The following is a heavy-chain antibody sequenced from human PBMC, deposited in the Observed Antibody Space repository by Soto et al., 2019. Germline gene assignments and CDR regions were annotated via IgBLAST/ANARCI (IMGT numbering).Heavy chain of an antibody. V-gene: IGHV4-39*01. D-gene: IGHD2-15*01. CDR3: VRQGLQWSPRFDY. Sequence: SETLSLTCTVSGGSISSTIYYWGWICQPPGKGLEWIGTISYSGSTHYNPSLKSRVTISVDTSKNQFSLNLSSVTAADTAVYYCVRQGLQWSPRFDYWGQVTLVTVSS. CDR1: GGSISSTIYY. CDR2: ISYSGST. J-gene: IGHJ4*02.